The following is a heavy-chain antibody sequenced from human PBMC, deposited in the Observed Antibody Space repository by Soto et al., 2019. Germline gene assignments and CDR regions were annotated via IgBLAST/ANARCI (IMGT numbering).Heavy chain of an antibody. CDR1: GFSLTTRGVG. J-gene: IGHJ4*02. CDR3: AHTFGGWTTFGY. D-gene: IGHD6-19*01. Sequence: QITLKESGPTLVKPTQTLTLTCTFSGFSLTTRGVGVGWIRQPPGKALEWLALLYWDDDKRYSPSLKNKLTIPKHTSRNQVVLTMTNMDPVETGTYYCAHTFGGWTTFGYWGQGTLVTVSS. CDR2: LYWDDDK. V-gene: IGHV2-5*02.